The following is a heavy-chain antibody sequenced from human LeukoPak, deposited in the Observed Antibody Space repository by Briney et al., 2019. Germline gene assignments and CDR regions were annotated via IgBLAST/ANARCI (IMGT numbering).Heavy chain of an antibody. CDR2: IRFDVSNK. D-gene: IGHD1-26*01. Sequence: GGSLRLSSAASGFTSSSYGMHSVRQAPGKGRWWGTFIRFDVSNKSSAASVKARFTISRDNSKNTLFLQMNSLRAEDSAVYYCAKDSSGSFPRPWVYWGQGTLVTVSS. J-gene: IGHJ4*02. V-gene: IGHV3-30*02. CDR1: GFTSSSYG. CDR3: AKDSSGSFPRPWVY.